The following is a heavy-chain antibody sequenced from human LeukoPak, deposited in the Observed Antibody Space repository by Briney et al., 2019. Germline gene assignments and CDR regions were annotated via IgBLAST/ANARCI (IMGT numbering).Heavy chain of an antibody. Sequence: ASVKVSCKASGYTFTNHDISWVRQAPGQGQGPEWMVWISAYSGNTNYAQKLQGRVTMTTDTSTSRAYMELRSLRSDDTAVYYCARDHDPHYYDSSGYYDYWGQGTLVSVSS. D-gene: IGHD3-22*01. CDR2: ISAYSGNT. CDR1: GYTFTNHD. CDR3: ARDHDPHYYDSSGYYDY. V-gene: IGHV1-18*01. J-gene: IGHJ4*02.